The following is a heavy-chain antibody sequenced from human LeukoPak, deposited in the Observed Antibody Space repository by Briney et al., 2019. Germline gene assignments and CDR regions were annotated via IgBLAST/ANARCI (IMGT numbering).Heavy chain of an antibody. J-gene: IGHJ4*02. Sequence: GGSLRLSCAASGFIFSNCAMSWVREAPGKGLECVSTISGSGGDTYYADSVKGRFTISRDNSKNTLYLQMNSLRAEDTAVYYCAKGSPYGDYAIDYWGQGALVTVSS. CDR2: ISGSGGDT. CDR3: AKGSPYGDYAIDY. CDR1: GFIFSNCA. V-gene: IGHV3-23*01. D-gene: IGHD4-17*01.